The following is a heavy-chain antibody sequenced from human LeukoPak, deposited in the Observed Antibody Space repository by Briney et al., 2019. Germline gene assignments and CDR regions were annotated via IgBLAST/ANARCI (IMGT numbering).Heavy chain of an antibody. V-gene: IGHV3-30*02. D-gene: IGHD1-26*01. Sequence: PGGSLRLSCAASGFTFSSYEMNWVRQAPGKGLEWVAFIRYDGSNKYYADSVKGRFTISRDNSKNTLYLQMNSLRAEDTAVYYCAKVSKVGATTFDYWGQGTLVTVSS. CDR1: GFTFSSYE. CDR3: AKVSKVGATTFDY. CDR2: IRYDGSNK. J-gene: IGHJ4*02.